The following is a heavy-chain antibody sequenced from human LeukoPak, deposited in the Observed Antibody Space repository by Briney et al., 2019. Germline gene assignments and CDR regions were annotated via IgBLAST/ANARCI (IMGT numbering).Heavy chain of an antibody. V-gene: IGHV5-51*01. CDR1: GYSFTSYW. Sequence: GESLKISCKGSGYSFTSYWIGWVRQMPGKGLEWMGIIYPGDSDTRYSPSFQGQVTISADKSISTAYLQWSSLMASDTAMYFCARFDDASSGFYYYDYWGQGTLVTVS. CDR3: ARFDDASSGFYYYDY. CDR2: IYPGDSDT. J-gene: IGHJ4*02. D-gene: IGHD3-22*01.